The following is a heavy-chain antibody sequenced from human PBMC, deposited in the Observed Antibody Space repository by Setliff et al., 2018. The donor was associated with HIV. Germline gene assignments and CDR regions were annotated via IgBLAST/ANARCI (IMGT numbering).Heavy chain of an antibody. J-gene: IGHJ5*02. CDR2: IYHSGST. V-gene: IGHV4-34*01. CDR1: GGSFSAYH. Sequence: SETLSLTCAVYGGSFSAYHWSWIRQPPGKGLEWIGTIYHSGSTYYNPSLKSRVTISVDTSKNQFSLRLKSVTAADTAIYYCTRGISTNAYWHGAPYNWFDPWGQGILVTVSS. CDR3: TRGISTNAYWHGAPYNWFDP. D-gene: IGHD3-16*01.